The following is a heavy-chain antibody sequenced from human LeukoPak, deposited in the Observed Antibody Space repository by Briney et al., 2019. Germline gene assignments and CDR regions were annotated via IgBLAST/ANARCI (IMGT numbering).Heavy chain of an antibody. D-gene: IGHD6-19*01. CDR2: ISGTGGST. CDR3: ARDKGSYSSGWYDLNWFDP. V-gene: IGHV3-23*01. J-gene: IGHJ5*02. Sequence: GGSLRLSCAASGFTFSTYAMTWVRQAPGKGLEWVSLISGTGGSTYYADSVKGRFTISRDNSKNTLYLQMNSLRAEDTAVYYCARDKGSYSSGWYDLNWFDPWGQGTLVTVSS. CDR1: GFTFSTYA.